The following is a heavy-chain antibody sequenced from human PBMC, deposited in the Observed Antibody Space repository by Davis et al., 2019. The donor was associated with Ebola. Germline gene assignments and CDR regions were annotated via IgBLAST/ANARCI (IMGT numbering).Heavy chain of an antibody. Sequence: AASVKVSCKASGYTFTGHYMHWVRQAPGQGLEWMGRINPNSGGTKYAQKFQGRVTMTRDTSITTAYMELSSLRSDDTAVYYCATEYYYDTSGYYCCDYWGQGTLVTVSS. V-gene: IGHV1-2*06. J-gene: IGHJ4*02. D-gene: IGHD3-22*01. CDR1: GYTFTGHY. CDR2: INPNSGGT. CDR3: ATEYYYDTSGYYCCDY.